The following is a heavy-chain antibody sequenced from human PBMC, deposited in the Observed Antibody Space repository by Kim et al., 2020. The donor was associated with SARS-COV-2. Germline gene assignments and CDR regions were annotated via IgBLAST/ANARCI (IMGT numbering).Heavy chain of an antibody. CDR1: GGSFSGYY. CDR3: ARGPISMVRGVPLAK. J-gene: IGHJ4*02. V-gene: IGHV4-34*01. D-gene: IGHD3-10*01. Sequence: SETLSLTCAVYGGSFSGYYWSWIRQPPGKGLEWIGEINHSGSTNYNPSLKSRVTISVDTSKNQFSLKLSSVTAADTAVYYCARGPISMVRGVPLAKWGQGTLVTVSS. CDR2: INHSGST.